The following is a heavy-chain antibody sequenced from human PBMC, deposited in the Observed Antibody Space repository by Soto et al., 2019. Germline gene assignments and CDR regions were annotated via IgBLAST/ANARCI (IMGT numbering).Heavy chain of an antibody. D-gene: IGHD1-7*01. V-gene: IGHV4-59*08. Sequence: PSETLSLTCTVSGGSISSYYWSWIRQPPGKGLEWIGYIYYSGSTNYNPSLKSRVTISVDTSKNQFSLKLSSVTAADTAVYYCARGITGTTYRLGSSVDFDYWGQGTLVTVSS. CDR1: GGSISSYY. J-gene: IGHJ4*02. CDR3: ARGITGTTYRLGSSVDFDY. CDR2: IYYSGST.